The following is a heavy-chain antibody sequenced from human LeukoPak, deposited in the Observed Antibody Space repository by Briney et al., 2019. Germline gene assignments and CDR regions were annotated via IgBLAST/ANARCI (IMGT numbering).Heavy chain of an antibody. CDR2: ISAYNGNT. CDR1: VYTFTIYG. J-gene: IGHJ3*02. CDR3: ARVGGVYSDAI. Sequence: GASVWVSCTASVYTFTIYGISWVRQAPGQGLEWMGWISAYNGNTNYVQKLQGRVTITTDTSTSTAYMELRSLRSDDTAVYYCARVGGVYSDAIWGQGTMVTVCS. D-gene: IGHD3-16*01. V-gene: IGHV1-18*01.